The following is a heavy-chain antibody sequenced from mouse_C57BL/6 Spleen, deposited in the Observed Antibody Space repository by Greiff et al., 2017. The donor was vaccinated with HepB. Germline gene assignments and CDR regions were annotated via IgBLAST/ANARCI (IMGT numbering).Heavy chain of an antibody. Sequence: VMLVESGAELMKPGASVKLSCKATGYTFTGYWIEWVKQRPGHGLEWIGEILPGSGSTNYNEKFKGKATFTADTSSNTAYMQLSRLTTEDSAIYDCARYWDYDYGEVYYAMDYWGQGTPVTVSS. CDR1: GYTFTGYW. J-gene: IGHJ4*01. V-gene: IGHV1-9*01. CDR2: ILPGSGST. CDR3: ARYWDYDYGEVYYAMDY. D-gene: IGHD2-4*01.